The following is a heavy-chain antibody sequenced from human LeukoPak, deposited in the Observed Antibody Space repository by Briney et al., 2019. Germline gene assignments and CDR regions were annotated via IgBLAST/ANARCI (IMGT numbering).Heavy chain of an antibody. J-gene: IGHJ5*02. Sequence: GGSLRLSSAASGFTIDNAWMSWVRPAPGKGLERVAFIRYDGSNKYYADSVKGRFNISRDNFKNTSYLQMSSLRVEDTAVYYCAKGDTSWGQGTLVTVSS. CDR2: IRYDGSNK. CDR1: GFTIDNAW. CDR3: AKGDTS. D-gene: IGHD2-21*02. V-gene: IGHV3-30*02.